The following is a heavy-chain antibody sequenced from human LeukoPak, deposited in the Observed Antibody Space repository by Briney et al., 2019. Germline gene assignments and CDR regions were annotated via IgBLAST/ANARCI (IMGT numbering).Heavy chain of an antibody. CDR2: IYPGDSDT. CDR3: ASLPVECSGGSCYSLDY. Sequence: HGESLQISCKGSGYSFTSYWIGWVRQLAGKGLEWMGIIYPGDSDTRYSPSFQGQVTISADKSISTAYLQWSSLKASDTAMYYCASLPVECSGGSCYSLDYWGQGTLVTVSS. D-gene: IGHD2-15*01. V-gene: IGHV5-51*01. CDR1: GYSFTSYW. J-gene: IGHJ4*02.